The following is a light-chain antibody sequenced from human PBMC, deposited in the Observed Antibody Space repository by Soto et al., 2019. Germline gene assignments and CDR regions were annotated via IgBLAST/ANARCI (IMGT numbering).Light chain of an antibody. CDR2: GAS. J-gene: IGKJ1*01. CDR1: ENVRTF. Sequence: EVVLTQSPATLSLSPGERATLSCRASENVRTFVDWYQQKPGQAPRLLIYGASNRATGIPARFSGSGSGTDLTLTISDLEPEDFAVYYCQQHSHWPPWTFGQGTKVDIK. V-gene: IGKV3-11*01. CDR3: QQHSHWPPWT.